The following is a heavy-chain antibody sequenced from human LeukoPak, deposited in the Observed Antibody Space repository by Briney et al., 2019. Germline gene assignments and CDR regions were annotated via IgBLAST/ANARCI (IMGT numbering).Heavy chain of an antibody. J-gene: IGHJ4*02. CDR3: ARIAAAGYFDY. CDR1: GGTFSSYA. Sequence: GSSVKVSCKASGGTFSSYATSWVRQAPGQGLEWMGRIIPILGIANYAQKFQGRVTITADKSTSTAYMELSSLRSEDTAVYYCARIAAAGYFDYWGQGTLVTVFS. D-gene: IGHD6-13*01. CDR2: IIPILGIA. V-gene: IGHV1-69*04.